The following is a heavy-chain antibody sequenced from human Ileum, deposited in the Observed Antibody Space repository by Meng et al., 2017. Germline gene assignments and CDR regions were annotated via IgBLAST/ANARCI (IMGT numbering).Heavy chain of an antibody. V-gene: IGHV4-4*02. CDR1: GGSINSYVW. D-gene: IGHD2-15*01. CDR2: IYPGGSI. J-gene: IGHJ4*02. CDR3: VRNDYCSGGTCYPHFDY. Sequence: QGHLRVSGPGLVTPSGTLSLTCAVSGGSINSYVWWSWVRQAPGKGLEWIGEIYPGGSINYNPSLKSRVTISADTSKNQFSLSLDSVAAADTAVYYCVRNDYCSGGTCYPHFDYWGQGTLVTVSS.